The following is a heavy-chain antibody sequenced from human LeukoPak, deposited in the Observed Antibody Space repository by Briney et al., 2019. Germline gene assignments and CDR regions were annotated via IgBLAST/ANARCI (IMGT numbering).Heavy chain of an antibody. J-gene: IGHJ4*02. CDR1: GYTFTGYY. CDR3: ARQARRSSTSCGLAY. CDR2: INPNSGGT. Sequence: GASVKVSCKSSGYTFTGYYMHWVRRAPGQGLEWMGWINPNSGGTNYAQKFQGRVTMTRDTSISTAYMELSRLRSDDTAVYYCARQARRSSTSCGLAYWGQGTLVTVSS. D-gene: IGHD2-2*01. V-gene: IGHV1-2*02.